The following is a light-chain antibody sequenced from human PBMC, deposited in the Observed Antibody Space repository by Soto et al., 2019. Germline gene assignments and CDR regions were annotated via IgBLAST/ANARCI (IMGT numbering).Light chain of an antibody. CDR2: GAS. CDR1: QSVSSSY. J-gene: IGKJ4*01. V-gene: IGKV3-20*01. CDR3: QQYCSSSGLT. Sequence: EIVLTQSPGTLSLSPGERATLSCRASQSVSSSYLAWYQQKPGQAPRLLIYGASSRATGIPDRFSGSGSGTDLTLTISRLEPEDFAVYYCQQYCSSSGLTFGGGTKVEIK.